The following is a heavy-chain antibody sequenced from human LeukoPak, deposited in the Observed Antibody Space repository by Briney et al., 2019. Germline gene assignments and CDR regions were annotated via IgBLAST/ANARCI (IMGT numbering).Heavy chain of an antibody. CDR2: IKSKTDGGTT. D-gene: IGHD3-10*01. J-gene: IGHJ4*02. Sequence: GGSLRLSCAASGFTFSNAWMSWVRQAPGKGLEWVSRIKSKTDGGTTHYAAPVKGRFTISRDNSKNTLYLQMNSLRAEDTAVYYCSKERESDYWGQGTLVTVSS. CDR1: GFTFSNAW. CDR3: SKERESDY. V-gene: IGHV3-15*01.